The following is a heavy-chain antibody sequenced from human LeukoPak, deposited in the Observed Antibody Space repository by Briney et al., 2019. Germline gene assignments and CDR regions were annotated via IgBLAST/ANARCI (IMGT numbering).Heavy chain of an antibody. CDR2: ISGGGDAT. D-gene: IGHD3-10*01. Sequence: GGSLRLSCAASGFTFSGYAITWVRQAPGKGLESVSAISGGGDATYYADSVKGRFTISRDNSKTTLYLQMNSLRAEDTAVYFCAKVRGSAVYYYYAMDVWGQGTTVTVSS. J-gene: IGHJ6*02. CDR1: GFTFSGYA. V-gene: IGHV3-23*01. CDR3: AKVRGSAVYYYYAMDV.